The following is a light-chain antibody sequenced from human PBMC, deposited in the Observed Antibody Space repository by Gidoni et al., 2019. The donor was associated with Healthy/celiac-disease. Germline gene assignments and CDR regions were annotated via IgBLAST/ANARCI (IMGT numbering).Light chain of an antibody. V-gene: IGKV3-20*01. Sequence: EIVLTQSPGTLSLSPGERATHSCRASQSVSSSYLAWYQQKPGQAPRLLIYGASSRATGIPDRFSGSGSGTDFTLPISRLEPEDFAVYYCQQYGSSAFTFGGGTQVEIK. J-gene: IGKJ4*01. CDR3: QQYGSSAFT. CDR2: GAS. CDR1: QSVSSSY.